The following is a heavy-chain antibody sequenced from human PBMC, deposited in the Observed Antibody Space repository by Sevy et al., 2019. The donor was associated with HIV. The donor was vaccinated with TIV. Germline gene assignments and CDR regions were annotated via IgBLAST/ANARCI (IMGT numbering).Heavy chain of an antibody. J-gene: IGHJ4*02. CDR2: ISFDGRNT. V-gene: IGHV3-30*18. CDR1: GFTFRSYG. D-gene: IGHD3-10*01. CDR3: AKDILGDNSPWFVFVY. Sequence: GGSLRLSCAGSGFTFRSYGIHWVRQSPGKGLEWVAFISFDGRNTYSADSVKGRFTVSRDNSNNAVYLQMNNLRTEDTAMYYCAKDILGDNSPWFVFVYWGQGTQVTVS.